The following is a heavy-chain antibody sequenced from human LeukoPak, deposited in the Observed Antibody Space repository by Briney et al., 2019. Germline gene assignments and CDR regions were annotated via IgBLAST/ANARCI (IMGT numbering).Heavy chain of an antibody. Sequence: GGSLRLSCAASGFTFSSYSMNWVRQAPGKGLEWVSSISSSSSYIYYADSVKGRFTISRDNAKNSLYLQMNSLRAEDTAVYYCARGDYDFWSGYYYYGMDVWGQGTTVTVSS. CDR3: ARGDYDFWSGYYYYGMDV. D-gene: IGHD3-3*01. J-gene: IGHJ6*02. CDR2: ISSSSSYI. V-gene: IGHV3-21*01. CDR1: GFTFSSYS.